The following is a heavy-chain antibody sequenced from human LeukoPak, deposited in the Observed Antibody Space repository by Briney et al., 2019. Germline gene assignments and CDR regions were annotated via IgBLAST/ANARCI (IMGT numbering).Heavy chain of an antibody. J-gene: IGHJ4*02. CDR1: GFAFSSYA. CDR3: AKDRI. CDR2: ISGSGAST. Sequence: AGSLRLTCAASGFAFSSYAMTWVRQAPGKGLEWISDISGSGASTYYAYSVKGRFTITRDNSKNTLYLQMNSLRAEGTAVYYCAKDRIGGQGTLVTVSS. V-gene: IGHV3-23*01.